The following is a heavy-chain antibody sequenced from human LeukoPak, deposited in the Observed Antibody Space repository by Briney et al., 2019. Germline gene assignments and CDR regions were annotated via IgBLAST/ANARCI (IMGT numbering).Heavy chain of an antibody. V-gene: IGHV4-4*07. CDR3: ASSYYGSGSYAPVDY. CDR1: GGSISSYY. Sequence: SETLSLTRTVSGGSISSYYWSWIRQPAGKGLEWVGRIYTSGSTNYNPSLKSRVTMSVDTSKNQFSLKLSSVTAADTAVYYCASSYYGSGSYAPVDYWGQGTLVTVSS. D-gene: IGHD3-10*01. CDR2: IYTSGST. J-gene: IGHJ4*02.